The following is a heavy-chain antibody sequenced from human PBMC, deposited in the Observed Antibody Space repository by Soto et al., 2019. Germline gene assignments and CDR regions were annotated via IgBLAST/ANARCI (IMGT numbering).Heavy chain of an antibody. J-gene: IGHJ6*02. Sequence: SETLSLTCAVSGGSISSSNWWSWVRQPPGKGLEWIGEIYHSGSTNYNPSLKSRVTISVDKSKNQFSLKLSSVTAADTAVYYCARVVRDWNPAVLYFNGMDVWGQGTTVTVSS. CDR3: ARVVRDWNPAVLYFNGMDV. CDR1: GGSISSSNW. V-gene: IGHV4-4*02. CDR2: IYHSGST. D-gene: IGHD1-1*01.